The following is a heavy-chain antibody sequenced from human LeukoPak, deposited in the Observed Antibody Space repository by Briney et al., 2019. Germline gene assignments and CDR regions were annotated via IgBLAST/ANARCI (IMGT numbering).Heavy chain of an antibody. CDR3: AKDRLLNCRGDCYIFDY. CDR2: ISGSGGST. Sequence: GGSLRLSCAASGFTFSSYEMNWVRQAPGKGLEWVSGISGSGGSTYYADSVKGRFTISRDNSKNTLYLQMNSLRAEDTAVYYCAKDRLLNCRGDCYIFDYWGQGTVVTVSS. CDR1: GFTFSSYE. J-gene: IGHJ4*02. V-gene: IGHV3-23*01. D-gene: IGHD2-21*02.